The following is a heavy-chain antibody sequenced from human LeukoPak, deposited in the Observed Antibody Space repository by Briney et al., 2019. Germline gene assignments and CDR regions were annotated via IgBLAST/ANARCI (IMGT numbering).Heavy chain of an antibody. V-gene: IGHV3-7*01. CDR2: INQDGSER. J-gene: IGHJ5*02. CDR1: GFTFNTNW. Sequence: EGSLRLSCTASGFTFNTNWMTWVRQAPGKGLEWVANINQDGSERYYVDSVKGRFTISRDNSKNTLYLQMNSLRAEDTAVYYCARVKKWEHGHWFDPWGQGTLVTVSS. D-gene: IGHD1-26*01. CDR3: ARVKKWEHGHWFDP.